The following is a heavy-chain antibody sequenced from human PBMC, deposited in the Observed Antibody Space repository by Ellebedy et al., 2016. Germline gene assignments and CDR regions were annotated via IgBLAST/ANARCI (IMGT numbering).Heavy chain of an antibody. Sequence: GGSLRLXCAGSGFTFNDYALHWVRQAPGKGLEWVSGISWDSAVIGYVGSVKGRFTISKDSAKNYLYLQMNSLRPEDTAFYYCAKGTMDYFYHWGQGTLVTVSS. CDR1: GFTFNDYA. J-gene: IGHJ4*02. CDR2: ISWDSAVI. CDR3: AKGTMDYFYH. V-gene: IGHV3-9*01. D-gene: IGHD4/OR15-4a*01.